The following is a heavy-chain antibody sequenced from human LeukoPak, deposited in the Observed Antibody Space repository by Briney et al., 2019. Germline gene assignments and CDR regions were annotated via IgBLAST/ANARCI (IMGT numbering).Heavy chain of an antibody. Sequence: SVKVSCKASGGTFSSYAISWVRQAPGQGLEWMGGIIPIFGTANYAQKFQGRVTITTDESTSTAYMELSSLRSEDTAVYYCATYGGNSGGWFDPWGQGTLVSVSS. J-gene: IGHJ5*02. CDR2: IIPIFGTA. V-gene: IGHV1-69*05. CDR3: ATYGGNSGGWFDP. D-gene: IGHD4-23*01. CDR1: GGTFSSYA.